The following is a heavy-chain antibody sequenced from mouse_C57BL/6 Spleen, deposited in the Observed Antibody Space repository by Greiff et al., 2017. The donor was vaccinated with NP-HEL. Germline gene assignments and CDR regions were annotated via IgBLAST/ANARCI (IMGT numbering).Heavy chain of an antibody. D-gene: IGHD2-4*01. V-gene: IGHV5-9*01. CDR3: ARDYYDYDWYFDV. CDR2: ISGGGGNT. J-gene: IGHJ1*03. Sequence: EVQRVESGGGLVKPGGSLKLSCAASGFTFSSYTMSWVRQTPEKRLEWVATISGGGGNTYYPDSVKGRFTISRDNAKNTLYLQMSSLRSEDTALYYCARDYYDYDWYFDVWGTGTTVTVSS. CDR1: GFTFSSYT.